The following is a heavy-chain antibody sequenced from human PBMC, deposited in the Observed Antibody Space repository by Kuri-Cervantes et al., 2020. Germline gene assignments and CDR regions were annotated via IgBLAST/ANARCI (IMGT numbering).Heavy chain of an antibody. CDR1: GASFSGYF. Sequence: SETLSLTCAVSGASFSGYFWSWIRQSPGKGLEWIGEINRTGGTAYNPSLKSRVTISVDTSKNQFSLKLSSVTAADTAVYYCARRGIAAAAPFDYWGQGTLVTVSS. D-gene: IGHD6-13*01. V-gene: IGHV4-34*01. J-gene: IGHJ4*02. CDR3: ARRGIAAAAPFDY. CDR2: INRTGGT.